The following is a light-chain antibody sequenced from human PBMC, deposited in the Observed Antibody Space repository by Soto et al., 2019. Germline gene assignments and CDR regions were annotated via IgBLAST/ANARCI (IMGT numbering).Light chain of an antibody. CDR2: AAS. Sequence: DIQMTQSPTSLSASVGDRVTITCRASQDIRNFVAWYQQKPGKAPKLLIYAASTLQSGVPSRFSGSGSGTDCTRSINCRLPEDVATYSCQKYSSVPVFGPGTKVEIK. CDR3: QKYSSVPV. V-gene: IGKV1-27*01. J-gene: IGKJ3*01. CDR1: QDIRNF.